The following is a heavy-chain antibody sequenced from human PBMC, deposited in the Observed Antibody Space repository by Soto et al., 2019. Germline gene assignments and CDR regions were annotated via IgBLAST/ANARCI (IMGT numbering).Heavy chain of an antibody. J-gene: IGHJ6*02. V-gene: IGHV1-2*04. Sequence: RASVKVSCKASGYSFTDYHIHWVRQAPGQGLEWLGRINPKRGGTSTAQKFQGWVTMTTDTPISTASMELTRLTSDDTAIYYCARRDSTDCSNGVCSFFYNHDMDVWGQGTTVTVSS. CDR2: INPKRGGT. CDR1: GYSFTDYH. D-gene: IGHD2-8*01. CDR3: ARRDSTDCSNGVCSFFYNHDMDV.